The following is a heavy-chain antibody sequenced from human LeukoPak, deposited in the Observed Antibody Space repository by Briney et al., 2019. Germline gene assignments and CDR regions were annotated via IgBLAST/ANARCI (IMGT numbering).Heavy chain of an antibody. CDR3: ATHYCGGDCEFDY. Sequence: ASAKVSCKVSGYTLTELSMHWVRQAPGKGLEWMGGFDPEDGETIYAQKFQGRVTMTEDTSTDTAYMELSSLRSEDTAVYYCATHYCGGDCEFDYWGQGTLVTVSS. J-gene: IGHJ4*02. CDR2: FDPEDGET. D-gene: IGHD2-21*02. CDR1: GYTLTELS. V-gene: IGHV1-24*01.